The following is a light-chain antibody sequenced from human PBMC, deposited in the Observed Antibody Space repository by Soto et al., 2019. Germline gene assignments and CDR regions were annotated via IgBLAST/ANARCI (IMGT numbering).Light chain of an antibody. CDR3: QHYDSYPLT. CDR2: DVS. V-gene: IGKV1-5*01. CDR1: QSINNL. J-gene: IGKJ4*01. Sequence: DVQMTQSPSTLSASVGDRVTITCRASQSINNLLAWYQQKPGKAPKFLIYDVSTLESGVPSRFSGSGSGTEFTLPLSSLQPEDSANYYCQHYDSYPLTFGGGTKVDLK.